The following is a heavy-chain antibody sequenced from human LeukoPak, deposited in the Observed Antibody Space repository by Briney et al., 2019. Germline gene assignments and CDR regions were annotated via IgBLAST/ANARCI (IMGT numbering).Heavy chain of an antibody. V-gene: IGHV3-66*01. D-gene: IGHD6-13*01. Sequence: PGGSLRFSCAASGFTVSSNYMSWVRQAPGKGLEWVSVIYSGGSTYYADSVKGRFTISRDNSKNTLYLQMNSLRAEDTAVYYCARWAAAVDYWGQGTLVTVSS. CDR2: IYSGGST. CDR1: GFTVSSNY. CDR3: ARWAAAVDY. J-gene: IGHJ4*02.